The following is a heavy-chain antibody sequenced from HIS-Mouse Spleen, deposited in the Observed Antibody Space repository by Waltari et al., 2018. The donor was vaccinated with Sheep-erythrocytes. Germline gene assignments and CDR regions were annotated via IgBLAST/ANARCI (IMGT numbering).Heavy chain of an antibody. V-gene: IGHV4-31*03. CDR1: GGSIRSGGYY. J-gene: IGHJ2*01. D-gene: IGHD3-10*01. CDR3: ARLITMVRGVTWYFDL. CDR2: IYYSGST. Sequence: QVQLQESGPGLVKPSQTLSLTCTFSGGSIRSGGYYWSWIRQHPGKGLEWIGYIYYSGSTYYNPSLKSRVTISVDTSKNQFSLKLSSVTAADTAVYYCARLITMVRGVTWYFDLWGRGTLVTVSS.